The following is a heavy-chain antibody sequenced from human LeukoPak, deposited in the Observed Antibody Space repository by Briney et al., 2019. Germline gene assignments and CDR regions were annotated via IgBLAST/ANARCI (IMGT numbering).Heavy chain of an antibody. CDR2: IYYSGST. D-gene: IGHD3-22*01. V-gene: IGHV4-39*07. J-gene: IGHJ4*02. CDR3: ARSGDYDSSGFDY. Sequence: SETLSLTCTVSGGSISSSSYYWGWIRQPPGKGLEWIGSIYYSGSTYYNPSLKSRVTISVDTSKNQFSLKLSSVTAADTAVYYCARSGDYDSSGFDYWGQGTLVTVSS. CDR1: GGSISSSSYY.